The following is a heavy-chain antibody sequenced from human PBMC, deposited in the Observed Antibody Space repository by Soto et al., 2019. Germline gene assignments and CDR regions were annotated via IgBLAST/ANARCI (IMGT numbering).Heavy chain of an antibody. CDR1: GFTFSNYA. CDR2: ISYDGRDE. CDR3: ARDSRTDGYKYDYFDY. D-gene: IGHD5-12*01. V-gene: IGHV3-30*04. J-gene: IGHJ4*02. Sequence: QVQLVESGGGVVQPGRSLRLSCTASGFTFSNYAIHWVRQAPGKGLEWVALISYDGRDEYYADSVKGLFTISRDNSKNTLYLQMNSLRAEDTGMFYCARDSRTDGYKYDYFDYWGQGTLVTVSS.